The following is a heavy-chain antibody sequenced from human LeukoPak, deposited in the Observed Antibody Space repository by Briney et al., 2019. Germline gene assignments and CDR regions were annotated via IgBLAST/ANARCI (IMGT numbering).Heavy chain of an antibody. CDR2: IYYSGST. D-gene: IGHD5-18*01. J-gene: IGHJ4*02. CDR1: GGSISSGDYY. Sequence: SETLSLTCTVSGGSISSGDYYWSWIRQPPGKGLEWIGYIYYSGSTYYNPSLKSRVTISVDTSKNQFSLKLSSVTAADTAVYYCARGGGRGYSYGFDYWGQGTLVTVSS. V-gene: IGHV4-30-4*08. CDR3: ARGGGRGYSYGFDY.